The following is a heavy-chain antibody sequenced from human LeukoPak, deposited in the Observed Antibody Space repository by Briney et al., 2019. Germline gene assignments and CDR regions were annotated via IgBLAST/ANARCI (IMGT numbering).Heavy chain of an antibody. Sequence: PSETLSLTCVVSGGSISSDDYSWSWIRQPPGKGLEWIGYIYHGGNTYYSPSLESRVTISVDTSKNQFSLKLSSVTAADTAVYYCAGFAYDFWSGSPIPGGYWGQGTLVTVSS. D-gene: IGHD3-3*01. CDR2: IYHGGNT. J-gene: IGHJ4*02. V-gene: IGHV4-30-2*01. CDR3: AGFAYDFWSGSPIPGGY. CDR1: GGSISSDDYS.